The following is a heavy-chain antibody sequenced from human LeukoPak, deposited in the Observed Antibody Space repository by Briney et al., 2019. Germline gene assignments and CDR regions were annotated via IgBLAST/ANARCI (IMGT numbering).Heavy chain of an antibody. CDR1: GYTFTSYG. D-gene: IGHD5-24*01. V-gene: IGHV1-18*01. CDR3: ARDQGGEMVAYYFDY. J-gene: IGHJ4*02. CDR2: ISAYNGNT. Sequence: SVKVSCKASGYTFTSYGISWVRQPPGQGLEWMGWISAYNGNTNYAQRLQGRVTMTRDTSTSTVYMELSSLRSEDTAVYYCARDQGGEMVAYYFDYWGQGTLVTVSS.